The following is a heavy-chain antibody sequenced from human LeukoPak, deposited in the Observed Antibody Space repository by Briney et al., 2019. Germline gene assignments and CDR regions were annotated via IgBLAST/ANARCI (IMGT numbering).Heavy chain of an antibody. CDR2: IYHSGST. V-gene: IGHV4-4*02. D-gene: IGHD3-22*01. Sequence: PSETLSLTCAVSGGSISGSNWWSWVRQPPGKGLEWIGEIYHSGSTNYNPSLKSRVTISVDTSKNQFSLKLRSVTAADTAVYYCVREAATDYYDSSGYYRQTEVFDAWGQGTMVTVSS. J-gene: IGHJ3*01. CDR1: GGSISGSNW. CDR3: VREAATDYYDSSGYYRQTEVFDA.